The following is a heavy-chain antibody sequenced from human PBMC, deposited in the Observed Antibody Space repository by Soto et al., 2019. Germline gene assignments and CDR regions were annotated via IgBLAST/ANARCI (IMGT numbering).Heavy chain of an antibody. CDR2: IYHSGST. J-gene: IGHJ4*02. V-gene: IGHV4-38-2*01. CDR1: GYSISSGYY. CDR3: ARVGQWLDSSIPKYYFDY. D-gene: IGHD6-19*01. Sequence: SETLSLTCAVSGYSISSGYYWGWIRQPPGKGLEWIGSIYHSGSTYYNPSLKSRVTISVDTSKNHCSLRLSSVTAADTAVYYCARVGQWLDSSIPKYYFDYWGQGTLVTVSS.